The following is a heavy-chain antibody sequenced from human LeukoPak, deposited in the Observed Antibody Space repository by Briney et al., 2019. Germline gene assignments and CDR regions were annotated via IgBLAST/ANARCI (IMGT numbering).Heavy chain of an antibody. V-gene: IGHV5-51*01. J-gene: IGHJ4*02. CDR2: IYPGDSDT. CDR3: ARGHISYDILTLDY. D-gene: IGHD3-9*01. Sequence: GGSLKISCQGSGYSFTSYWIGWVRQMPGKGLEWMGIIYPGDSDTRYSPSFQGQVTISADKSISTAYLQWSSLKASDTAIYYCARGHISYDILTLDYWGQGTLVTVSS. CDR1: GYSFTSYW.